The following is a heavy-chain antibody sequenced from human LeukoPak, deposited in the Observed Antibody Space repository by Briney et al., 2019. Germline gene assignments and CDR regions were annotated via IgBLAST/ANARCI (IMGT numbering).Heavy chain of an antibody. Sequence: ASVKVSCKASGGTFSSYAISWVRQAPGQGLEWMGGIIPIFGTANYAQKFQGRVTITADKSTSTACMELSSLRSEDTAVYYCARDLPSSGWYTYWGQGTLVTVSS. CDR3: ARDLPSSGWYTY. D-gene: IGHD6-19*01. CDR1: GGTFSSYA. V-gene: IGHV1-69*06. CDR2: IIPIFGTA. J-gene: IGHJ4*02.